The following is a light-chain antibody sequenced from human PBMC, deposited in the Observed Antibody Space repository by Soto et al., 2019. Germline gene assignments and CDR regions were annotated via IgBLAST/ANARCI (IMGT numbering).Light chain of an antibody. V-gene: IGKV1-33*01. J-gene: IGKJ3*01. CDR1: QDISNY. CDR2: DAS. CDR3: QQYDNLPPMIT. Sequence: DIQMTQSPSSLSASVGDRVTITCQASQDISNYLNWYQQKPGKAPKLLIYDASNLETGVPSRFSGSGSGTDVTFTISSLQPEDIATYYCQQYDNLPPMITFGPGTKVDIK.